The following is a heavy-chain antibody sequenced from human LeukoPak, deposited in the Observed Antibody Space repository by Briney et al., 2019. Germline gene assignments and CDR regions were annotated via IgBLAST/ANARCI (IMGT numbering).Heavy chain of an antibody. CDR2: INSDGSST. CDR3: ARALYD. CDR1: GFTFSSYW. D-gene: IGHD2/OR15-2a*01. V-gene: IGHV3-74*01. J-gene: IGHJ4*02. Sequence: GGSLRLSCAASGFTFSSYWMHWVRQAPGKGLVWVLRINSDGSSTSYANSVKGRFTISRDNAKNTLYLQMTSLRAEDTAVYYCARALYDWGQGTLVTVSS.